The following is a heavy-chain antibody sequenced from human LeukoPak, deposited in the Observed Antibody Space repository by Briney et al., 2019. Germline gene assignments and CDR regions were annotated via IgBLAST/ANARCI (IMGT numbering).Heavy chain of an antibody. J-gene: IGHJ3*02. CDR3: ARESTYYYGSGSFRPYDAFDI. V-gene: IGHV4-61*02. D-gene: IGHD3-10*01. CDR1: GGSISSGSYY. Sequence: TSQTLSLTCTVSGGSISSGSYYWSWIRQPAGKGLEWIGRIYTSGSTNYNPSLKSRVTISVDTSKNQFSLKLSSVTAADTAVYYCARESTYYYGSGSFRPYDAFDIWGQGTMVTVSS. CDR2: IYTSGST.